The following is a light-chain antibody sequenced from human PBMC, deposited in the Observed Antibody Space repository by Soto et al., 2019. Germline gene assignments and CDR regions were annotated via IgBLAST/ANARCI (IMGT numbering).Light chain of an antibody. Sequence: GDRVTIACRASQTISTYLHWYQHKPGRAPRLLISDVSTLQSGVTGRFRGSGSETEFTLTITYVQPEDVATYDCQHCYSIHALRFGGGTKVE. CDR1: QTISTY. CDR3: QHCYSIHALR. J-gene: IGKJ4*01. V-gene: IGKV1-39*01. CDR2: DVS.